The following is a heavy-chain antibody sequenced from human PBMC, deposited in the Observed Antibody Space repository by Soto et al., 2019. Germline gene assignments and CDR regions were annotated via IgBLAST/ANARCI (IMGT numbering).Heavy chain of an antibody. CDR2: ISYDGSNK. J-gene: IGHJ2*01. Sequence: QVQLVESGGGVVQPGRSLRLSCAASGFTFSSYTMPWVRQSPGKGLEWVAVISYDGSNKYYADSVKGRFTISRDNSKNTLYLQMNSLRAEDTAVYYWAGDGSGRNYWYFDLWGRGTLVTVSS. V-gene: IGHV3-30-3*01. CDR3: AGDGSGRNYWYFDL. D-gene: IGHD6-19*01. CDR1: GFTFSSYT.